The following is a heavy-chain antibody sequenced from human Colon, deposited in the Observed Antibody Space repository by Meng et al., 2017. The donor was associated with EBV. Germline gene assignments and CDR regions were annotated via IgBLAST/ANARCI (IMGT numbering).Heavy chain of an antibody. Sequence: QVQLQEPGPGLVQPSGILSLTCAVSGDSISNNWWSWVRQPPGKGLEWIGEIYHSGTTNYNPSLRSRVIISVDKSKNQFSLQLTSVPAADTAVYYCARNGDYNPGLYWGQGTLVTVSS. J-gene: IGHJ4*02. CDR3: ARNGDYNPGLY. V-gene: IGHV4-4*02. CDR2: IYHSGTT. D-gene: IGHD4-17*01. CDR1: GDSISNNW.